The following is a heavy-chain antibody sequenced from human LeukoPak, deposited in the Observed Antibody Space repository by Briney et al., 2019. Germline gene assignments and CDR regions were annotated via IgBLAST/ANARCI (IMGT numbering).Heavy chain of an antibody. V-gene: IGHV1-2*02. D-gene: IGHD1-7*01. CDR3: ARAANFNYYYYYMDV. CDR1: GYTFTGYY. Sequence: GASVKVSCKASGYTFTGYYMHWVRQAPGQGLEWMGWINPNSGGPNYAQKFQGRVTMTRDTSISTAYMELSRLRSDDTAVYYCARAANFNYYYYYMDVWGKGTTVTISS. J-gene: IGHJ6*03. CDR2: INPNSGGP.